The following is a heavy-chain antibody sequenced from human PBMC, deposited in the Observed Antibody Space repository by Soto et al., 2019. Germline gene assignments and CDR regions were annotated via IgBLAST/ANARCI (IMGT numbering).Heavy chain of an antibody. CDR3: AIDNYCSGGSCYSYYYYYYGMDV. Sequence: GGSLRLSCAASGFTFSSYSMNWVRQAPGKGLEWVSSISSSSSYIYYADSVKGQFTISRDNAKNSLYLQMNSLRAEDTAVYFCAIDNYCSGGSCYSYYYYYYGMDVWGQGTTVTVSS. CDR2: ISSSSSYI. D-gene: IGHD2-15*01. V-gene: IGHV3-21*01. J-gene: IGHJ6*02. CDR1: GFTFSSYS.